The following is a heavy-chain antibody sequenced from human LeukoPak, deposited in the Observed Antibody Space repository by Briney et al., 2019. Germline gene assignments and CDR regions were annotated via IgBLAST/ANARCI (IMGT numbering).Heavy chain of an antibody. V-gene: IGHV1-2*02. CDR1: GYTFTSYY. Sequence: ASVKVSCKASGYTFTSYYMHWVRQAPGQGLEWMGWINPNSGGTNYAQKFQGRVTMTRDTSISTAYMGLSRLRSDDTAVYYCARSYCSSTSCYGLDYWGQGTLVTVSS. CDR3: ARSYCSSTSCYGLDY. J-gene: IGHJ4*02. CDR2: INPNSGGT. D-gene: IGHD2-2*01.